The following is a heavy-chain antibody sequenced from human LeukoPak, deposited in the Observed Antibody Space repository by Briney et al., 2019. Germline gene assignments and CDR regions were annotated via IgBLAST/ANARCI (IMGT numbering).Heavy chain of an antibody. CDR2: IYTSGST. Sequence: SQTLSLTCAVSGGSISSGSYYWSWIRQPAGKGLEWIGRIYTSGSTNYNPSLKSRVTMSVDTSKNQFSLKLSSVTAADTAVYYCARSPPGFGEMYDYWGQGTLVTVSS. V-gene: IGHV4-61*02. J-gene: IGHJ4*02. CDR3: ARSPPGFGEMYDY. D-gene: IGHD3-10*01. CDR1: GGSISSGSYY.